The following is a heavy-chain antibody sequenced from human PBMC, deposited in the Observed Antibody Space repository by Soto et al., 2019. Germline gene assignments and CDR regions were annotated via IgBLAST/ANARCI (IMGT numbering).Heavy chain of an antibody. CDR1: GYTFTSYG. J-gene: IGHJ4*02. V-gene: IGHV1-18*01. CDR2: ISAYNGNT. D-gene: IGHD6-13*01. CDR3: VARDHLTLAGTPSDY. Sequence: GASVKVSCKASGYTFTSYGISWVRQAPGQGLEWMGWISAYNGNTNYAQKLQGRVTMTTDTSTSTAYMELRSLRSDDTAVYYCVARDHLTLAGTPSDYWGQGTLVTVSS.